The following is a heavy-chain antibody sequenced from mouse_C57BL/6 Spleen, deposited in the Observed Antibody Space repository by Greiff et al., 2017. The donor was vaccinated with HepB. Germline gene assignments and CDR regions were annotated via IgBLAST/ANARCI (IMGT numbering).Heavy chain of an antibody. Sequence: VHLVESDAELVKPGASVKISCKVSGYTFTDHTIHWMKQRPEQGLEWIGYIYPRDGSTKYNEKFKGKATLTADKSSSTAYMQLNSLTSEDSAVYFCARGDYDYGNYAMDYWGQGTSVTVSS. CDR2: IYPRDGST. CDR1: GYTFTDHT. V-gene: IGHV1-78*01. J-gene: IGHJ4*01. CDR3: ARGDYDYGNYAMDY. D-gene: IGHD2-4*01.